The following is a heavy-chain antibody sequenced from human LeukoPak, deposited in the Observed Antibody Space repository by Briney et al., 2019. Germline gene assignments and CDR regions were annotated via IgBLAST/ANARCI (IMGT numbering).Heavy chain of an antibody. V-gene: IGHV4-59*01. J-gene: IGHJ4*02. Sequence: SETLSLTCTVSGGSISSYYWSWIRQPPGKGLEWIGYIYYSGSTNYNPSLKSRVTISVDTSKNQFSLKLSSVTAADTAVYYCAREDIAVAGPFDYWGQGTLVTVSS. CDR3: AREDIAVAGPFDY. CDR1: GGSISSYY. D-gene: IGHD6-19*01. CDR2: IYYSGST.